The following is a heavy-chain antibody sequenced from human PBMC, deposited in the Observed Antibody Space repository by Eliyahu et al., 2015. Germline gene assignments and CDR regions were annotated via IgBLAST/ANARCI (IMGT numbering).Heavy chain of an antibody. V-gene: IGHV4-59*01. CDR2: IYYSGTT. Sequence: QVQLQQSGPGLVKPSXTLSLPCTVSGGSIXTYYWSWIRQPPGKGLEWIGYIYYSGTTNYNPSLKSRVTISIDTSKNQFSLNLSSVTAADTAVYYCARDRPFDIWGQGTMVTVSS. CDR1: GGSIXTYY. J-gene: IGHJ3*02. CDR3: ARDRPFDI.